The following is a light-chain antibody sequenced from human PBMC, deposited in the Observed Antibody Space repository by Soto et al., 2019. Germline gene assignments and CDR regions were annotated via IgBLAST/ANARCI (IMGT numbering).Light chain of an antibody. CDR2: GAS. V-gene: IGKV3-20*01. J-gene: IGKJ2*01. CDR3: RQYGSSPSYT. Sequence: EIVLTQSPGTLSLSPGERATLSCRASQSVSSSSYLAWYQQKPGQAPRLLIYGASSRATGIPDRFSGSGSATDVTLTLSGPEPEDFAVYYCRQYGSSPSYTFGQGTMLEIK. CDR1: QSVSSSSY.